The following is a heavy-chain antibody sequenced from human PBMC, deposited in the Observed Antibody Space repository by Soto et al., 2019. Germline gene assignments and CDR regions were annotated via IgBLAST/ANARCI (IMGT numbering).Heavy chain of an antibody. V-gene: IGHV5-51*01. CDR3: ARHAGYCSTTSCSQNGY. Sequence: PGESLKISCRGSGYSFSSYWIAWVRQMPGKGLEWMGIIYPGDSDTIYSPSFQGQVTFSADKSTDTAYLQWSSLKASDTATYYCARHAGYCSTTSCSQNGYWGQGTLVTVSS. CDR1: GYSFSSYW. J-gene: IGHJ4*02. CDR2: IYPGDSDT. D-gene: IGHD2-2*01.